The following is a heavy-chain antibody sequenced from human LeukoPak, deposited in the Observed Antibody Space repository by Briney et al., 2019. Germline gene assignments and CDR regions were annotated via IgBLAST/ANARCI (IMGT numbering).Heavy chain of an antibody. CDR2: IYYSGTT. D-gene: IGHD3-3*01. Sequence: SETLSLTCAVSGGSIGSSSHYWGWIRQPPGKGLEWIGSIYYSGTTYYNPSLKSRVTLSVDTSKNQFSLKLSSVTAADTAVYYCARHGSTDTWGSTRPKRFLEWLTSVHIWGQGTLVTVSS. J-gene: IGHJ3*02. CDR3: ARHGSTDTWGSTRPKRFLEWLTSVHI. CDR1: GGSIGSSSHY. V-gene: IGHV4-39*01.